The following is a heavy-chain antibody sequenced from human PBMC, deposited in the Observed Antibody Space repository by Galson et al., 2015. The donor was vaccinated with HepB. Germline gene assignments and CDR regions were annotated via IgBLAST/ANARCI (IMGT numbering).Heavy chain of an antibody. Sequence: SLRLSCAASGFTFSSYSMNWVRQAPGKGLEWVSYISSSSSTIYYADSVKGRFTISRDNDKNSLYLQMNSLRAEDTAVYYCAATRWFGESRGAFDIWGQGTMVTVSS. CDR2: ISSSSSTI. CDR3: AATRWFGESRGAFDI. CDR1: GFTFSSYS. V-gene: IGHV3-48*01. D-gene: IGHD3-10*01. J-gene: IGHJ3*02.